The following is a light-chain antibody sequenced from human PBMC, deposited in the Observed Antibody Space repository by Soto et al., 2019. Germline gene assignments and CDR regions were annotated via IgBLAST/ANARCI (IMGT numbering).Light chain of an antibody. V-gene: IGKV3-20*01. Sequence: EIVLTQSPGTLSLSPGERATLSCRASLRVSSDYLTWYQQKPGQAPRLLVYGASTRATGVPDRFSGSGSGTDFTLTISRLEPEDFAVYYCQQYETFGQGTKVEIK. CDR2: GAS. CDR3: QQYET. J-gene: IGKJ1*01. CDR1: LRVSSDY.